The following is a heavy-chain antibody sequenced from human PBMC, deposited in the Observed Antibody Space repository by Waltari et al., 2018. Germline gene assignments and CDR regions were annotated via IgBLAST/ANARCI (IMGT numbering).Heavy chain of an antibody. CDR2: INPNSGDT. CDR3: ARDREATYNVYYYYMDV. J-gene: IGHJ6*03. D-gene: IGHD1-1*01. V-gene: IGHV1-2*02. CDR1: GYTFTAHH. Sequence: QVQLVQSGAEVKEPGASVKVSCKASGYTFTAHHIHWMRQAPGQGLEGMGWINPNSGDTNNAQKFEGRVTMTRDTSISTAYMELSRLRSDDTAMYYCARDREATYNVYYYYMDVWGKGTTVTVSS.